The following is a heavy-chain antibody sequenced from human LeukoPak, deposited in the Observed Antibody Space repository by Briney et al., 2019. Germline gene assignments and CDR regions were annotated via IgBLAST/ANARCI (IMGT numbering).Heavy chain of an antibody. Sequence: PGVSLRLSCAASGFTFSDNYMSWIPQAPGKGREWVSYISSSSSYTNYADSVKGRFTISRDNAKNSLYLQMNSLRAEDTAVYYCARDEIGNTQNGMDVWGQGTTVTVSS. CDR2: ISSSSSYT. CDR1: GFTFSDNY. CDR3: ARDEIGNTQNGMDV. V-gene: IGHV3-11*06. J-gene: IGHJ6*02. D-gene: IGHD5-18*01.